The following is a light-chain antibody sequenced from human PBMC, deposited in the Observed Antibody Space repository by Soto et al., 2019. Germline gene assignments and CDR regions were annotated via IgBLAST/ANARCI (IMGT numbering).Light chain of an antibody. Sequence: QSVLTQPASVSGSPGQSITISCTGTSSDIGGHKAVSWYQHHPGKAPKLMIYDVSDRPSGVSNRFSGSKSGNTASLTISGLQAEDEADYYCCSYRTSKTYVFGTGTQLTVL. CDR3: CSYRTSKTYV. CDR2: DVS. V-gene: IGLV2-14*03. J-gene: IGLJ1*01. CDR1: SSDIGGHKA.